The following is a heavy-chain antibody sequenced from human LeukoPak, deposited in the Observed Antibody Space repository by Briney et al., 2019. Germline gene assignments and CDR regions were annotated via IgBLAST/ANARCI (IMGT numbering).Heavy chain of an antibody. CDR3: AKDMRENYSYYMDV. J-gene: IGHJ6*03. V-gene: IGHV3-43D*03. CDR1: GFTFDDYA. D-gene: IGHD5-24*01. CDR2: INWDGGST. Sequence: HSGGSLRLSCAASGFTFDDYAMHWVRQVPGKGLEWVSLINWDGGSTYYADSVKGRFTISRDNSKNSLYLQMNSLRAEDTALYYCAKDMRENYSYYMDVWGKGTTVTVSS.